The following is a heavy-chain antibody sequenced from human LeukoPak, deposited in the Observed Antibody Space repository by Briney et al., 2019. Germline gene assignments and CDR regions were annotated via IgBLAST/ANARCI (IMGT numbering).Heavy chain of an antibody. D-gene: IGHD3-22*01. CDR2: ISYDGSNK. CDR3: ARAQRGYYDSSGGGAFDI. CDR1: GFTFSSYA. J-gene: IGHJ3*02. V-gene: IGHV3-30*04. Sequence: PGGSLRLSCAASGFTFSSYAMHWVRQAPGKGLEWVAVISYDGSNKYYADSVKGRFTISRDNSKNTLYLQMNSLRAEDTAVYYCARAQRGYYDSSGGGAFDIWGQGTMVTVSS.